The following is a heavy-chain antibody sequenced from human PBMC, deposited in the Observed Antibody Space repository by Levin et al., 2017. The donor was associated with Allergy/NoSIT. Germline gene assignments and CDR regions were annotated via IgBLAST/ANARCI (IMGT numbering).Heavy chain of an antibody. CDR1: GFTVSSNY. D-gene: IGHD7-27*01. V-gene: IGHV3-66*02. CDR2: IYSGGSR. CDR3: ARDRPGDKELNY. Sequence: GGSLRLSCAASGFTVSSNYMTWVRQAPGKGLEWVSIIYSGGSRYYADSVKGRFTISRDTSKNTLYLQMSSLRVDDTAVYYCARDRPGDKELNYWGQGTLVTVSS. J-gene: IGHJ4*02.